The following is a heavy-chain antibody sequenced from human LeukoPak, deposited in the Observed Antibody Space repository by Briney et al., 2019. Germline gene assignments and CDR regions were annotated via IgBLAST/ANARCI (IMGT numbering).Heavy chain of an antibody. CDR1: GGSISSYY. CDR2: IYSSGST. D-gene: IGHD5-24*01. CDR3: AREGGRDGYKAEAFDI. Sequence: SETLSLTCTVSGGSISSYYWSWIRQPPGKGVEWIGYIYSSGSTNYNPSLKSRVTISVDTSKNQFSLKLTSVTAADTAVYYCAREGGRDGYKAEAFDIWGQGTMVTVSS. V-gene: IGHV4-59*01. J-gene: IGHJ3*02.